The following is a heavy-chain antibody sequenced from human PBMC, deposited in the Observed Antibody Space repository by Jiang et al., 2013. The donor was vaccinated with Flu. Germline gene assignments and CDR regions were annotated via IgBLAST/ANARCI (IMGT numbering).Heavy chain of an antibody. D-gene: IGHD3-10*01. J-gene: IGHJ4*02. CDR1: GFTFGDYG. CDR2: IRNKLYGGTT. V-gene: IGHV3-49*03. CDR3: ARSIIMDVILIARHHDY. Sequence: VQLVESGGGLVQPGRSLSLSCTGSGFTFGDYGMNWFRQAPGKGLEWVGFIRNKLYGGTTEYAASVKGRFTISRDDSKSIAYLQMNSLKTGDTAVYFCARSIIMDVILIARHHDYWGQGALVTVSS.